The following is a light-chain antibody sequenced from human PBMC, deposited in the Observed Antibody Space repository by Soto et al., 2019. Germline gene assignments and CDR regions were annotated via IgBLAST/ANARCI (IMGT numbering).Light chain of an antibody. CDR3: CSCAGYSTPWV. CDR2: GVS. J-gene: IGLJ3*02. CDR1: SSDVGSYNY. Sequence: QSVLTQPASVSGSPGQSITISCTGTSSDVGSYNYVSWYRQHPGKGPKLMIYGVSQRPSGVSNRFSGSKSGNTASLTISGLQAEDEADYFCCSCAGYSTPWVFGGGTQLTVL. V-gene: IGLV2-23*02.